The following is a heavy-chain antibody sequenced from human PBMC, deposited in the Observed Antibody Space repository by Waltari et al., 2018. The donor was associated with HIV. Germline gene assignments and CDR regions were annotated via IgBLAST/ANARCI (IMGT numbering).Heavy chain of an antibody. V-gene: IGHV1-2*02. CDR2: INPKSGGR. J-gene: IGHJ5*02. CDR1: GYTVTDYY. Sequence: HLVQSGAEVKKPGASVKVSCKASGYTVTDYYVHWVRQSPGQRLEWMGWINPKSGGRKFAQKFQGRVTMTWDTSITTAYMELHRLRSDDTAVYYCARRSWDLWGQGTMITVSS. CDR3: ARRSWDL.